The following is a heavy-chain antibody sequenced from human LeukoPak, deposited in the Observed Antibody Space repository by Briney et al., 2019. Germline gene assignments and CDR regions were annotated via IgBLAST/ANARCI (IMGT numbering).Heavy chain of an antibody. D-gene: IGHD1-26*01. Sequence: SETLSLTCTVSGGSISSYYWSWIRQSPGKGLEWIGYVYHRGSTNYNPSLKSRVTISVDTSKNQFSLKLSSVTAADTAVYYCARDGQYVIVGAFDIWGQGTMVTVSS. V-gene: IGHV4-59*01. CDR1: GGSISSYY. CDR3: ARDGQYVIVGAFDI. CDR2: VYHRGST. J-gene: IGHJ3*02.